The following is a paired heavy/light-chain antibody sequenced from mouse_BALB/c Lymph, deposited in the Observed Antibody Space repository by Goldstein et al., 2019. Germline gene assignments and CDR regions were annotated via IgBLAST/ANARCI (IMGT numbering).Light chain of an antibody. CDR2: LTS. Sequence: QIVLTQSPALMSASPGEKVTMTCSASSSVSYMYWYQQKPRSSPKPWIYLTSNLASGVPARFSGSGSGTSYSLTISSMEAEDAATYYCQQWSSNPLTFGAGTKLELK. CDR3: QQWSSNPLT. J-gene: IGKJ5*01. V-gene: IGKV4-68*01. CDR1: SSVSY.
Heavy chain of an antibody. CDR3: ARRDYDGYYEAWFAY. CDR2: ISYSGST. Sequence: DVQLQESGPGLVKPSQSLSLTCTVTGYSITSDYAWNWIRQFPGNKLEWMGYISYSGSTSYNPSLKSRISITRDTSKNQFFLQLNSVTTEDTATYYCARRDYDGYYEAWFAYWGQGTLVTVSA. D-gene: IGHD2-3*01. CDR1: GYSITSDYA. V-gene: IGHV3-2*02. J-gene: IGHJ3*01.